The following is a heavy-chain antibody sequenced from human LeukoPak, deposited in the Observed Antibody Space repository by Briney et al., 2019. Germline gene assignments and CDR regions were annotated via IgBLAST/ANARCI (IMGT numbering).Heavy chain of an antibody. CDR3: AKSGLYYYDSSGYYFR. V-gene: IGHV3-23*01. Sequence: QTGGSLRLSCAASGFTFSSYAMSWVRQAPGKGLEWVSAISSSGGSTYYADSVKGRFTISRDNSKNTLYLQMNSLRAEDTAVYYCAKSGLYYYDSSGYYFRWGQGTLVTVSS. D-gene: IGHD3-22*01. CDR2: ISSSGGST. J-gene: IGHJ4*02. CDR1: GFTFSSYA.